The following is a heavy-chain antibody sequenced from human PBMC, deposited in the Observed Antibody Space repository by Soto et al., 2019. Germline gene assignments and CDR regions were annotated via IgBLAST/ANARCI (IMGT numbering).Heavy chain of an antibody. CDR3: ARDLAAGDY. J-gene: IGHJ4*02. D-gene: IGHD6-13*01. CDR2: FNPTSGST. Sequence: QVQLVQSGAEVKKPGASVKLSCKASGYTFINYYIHWVRQAPGQGLEWMGIFNPTSGSTNYAQKFQGRVTLTMDTSTRTVYMQLSSLRFDDTAVYYCARDLAAGDYWGQGTLVTVSS. V-gene: IGHV1-46*01. CDR1: GYTFINYY.